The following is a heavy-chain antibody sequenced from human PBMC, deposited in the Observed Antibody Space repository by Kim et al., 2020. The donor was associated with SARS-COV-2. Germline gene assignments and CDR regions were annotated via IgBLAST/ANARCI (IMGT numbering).Heavy chain of an antibody. Sequence: SETLSLTCTVSGGSISSSSYYWGWIRQPPGKGLEWIGSIYYSGSTYYNPSLKSRVTISVDTSKNQFSLKLSSVTAADTAVYYCARRGLVEEYCSSTSCRYYYGMDVWGQGTTVTVSS. J-gene: IGHJ6*02. CDR2: IYYSGST. V-gene: IGHV4-39*01. CDR1: GGSISSSSYY. D-gene: IGHD2-2*01. CDR3: ARRGLVEEYCSSTSCRYYYGMDV.